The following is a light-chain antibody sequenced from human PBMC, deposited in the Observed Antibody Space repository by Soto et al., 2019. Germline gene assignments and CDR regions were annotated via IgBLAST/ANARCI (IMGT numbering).Light chain of an antibody. Sequence: DIQITQSPSTLSASVGDRVTITCRASQSISSWLAWYQQKPGKAPKLLIFQASSLKSGVPSRFSSSVSATEYTLTISRLQADDFATCYCEECSRSSGLTFGGGSKVEIK. CDR3: EECSRSSGLT. CDR2: QAS. J-gene: IGKJ4*01. CDR1: QSISSW. V-gene: IGKV1-5*03.